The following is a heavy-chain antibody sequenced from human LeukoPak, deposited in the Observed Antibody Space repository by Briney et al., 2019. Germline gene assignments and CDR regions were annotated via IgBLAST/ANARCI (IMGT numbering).Heavy chain of an antibody. D-gene: IGHD1-26*01. CDR2: IWSSGSTI. J-gene: IGHJ6*03. CDR1: GFTFSSYE. V-gene: IGHV3-48*03. CDR3: AKAAGASGYYYYYMDV. Sequence: GGSLRLSCAASGFTFSSYEMNWVRQAPGKGLEWVSYIWSSGSTIYFADSVKGRFTISRDNAKNSLYLQMNSLRAEDTAVYYCAKAAGASGYYYYYMDVWGKGTTVTVSS.